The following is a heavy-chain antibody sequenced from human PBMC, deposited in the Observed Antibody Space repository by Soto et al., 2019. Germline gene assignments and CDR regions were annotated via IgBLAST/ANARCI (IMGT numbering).Heavy chain of an antibody. CDR3: TRLYCGGDCDFDS. V-gene: IGHV3-73*02. CDR1: GFTFSGSA. CDR2: IRDKANSYAT. Sequence: EVQLVESGGGLVQPGGSLKISCAASGFTFSGSAMHWDRQASGKGLEWVGRIRDKANSYATAYTASVKGRFTISRDDSKNTAYLQMNSLKTEDTAVYYCTRLYCGGDCDFDSWGQGTLVTVSS. D-gene: IGHD2-21*02. J-gene: IGHJ4*02.